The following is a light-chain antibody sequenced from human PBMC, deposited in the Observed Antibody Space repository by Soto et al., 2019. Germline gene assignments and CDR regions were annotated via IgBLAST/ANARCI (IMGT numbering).Light chain of an antibody. CDR3: SSYAGCNNFV. CDR1: SSDVGDHNY. Sequence: QPVLTQAASVSGSPGQSITISCTGTSSDVGDHNYVSWYQQHPGRAPKLMIYEVSNRPSGVSNRFSGSKSGNTASLTISGLQAEDEADYYCSSYAGCNNFVFGTGTKLTVL. CDR2: EVS. J-gene: IGLJ1*01. V-gene: IGLV2-14*01.